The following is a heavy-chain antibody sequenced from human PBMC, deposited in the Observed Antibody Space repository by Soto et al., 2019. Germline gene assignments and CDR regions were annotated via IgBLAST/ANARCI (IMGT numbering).Heavy chain of an antibody. Sequence: PSETLSLTCTVSGGSISSYDCSWSRQRPGKGLGLMGYIYYSGSTNYNPSLKSRGSISVDTSKNQFSLKLSSVTAADTAVYYCARDKRASSRGYGMDVWGQGTTVTVSS. V-gene: IGHV4-59*01. CDR2: IYYSGST. J-gene: IGHJ6*02. CDR3: ARDKRASSRGYGMDV. CDR1: GGSISSYD. D-gene: IGHD6-13*01.